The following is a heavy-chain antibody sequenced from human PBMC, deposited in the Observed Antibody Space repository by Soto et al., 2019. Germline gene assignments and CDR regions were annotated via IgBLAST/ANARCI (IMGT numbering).Heavy chain of an antibody. CDR1: GYSFTSYW. CDR2: IYPGDSDT. Sequence: PGESLKISCKGSGYSFTSYWIGWVRQMPGKGLEWMGIIYPGDSDTRYSPSFEGQVTISADKSNSTAYLQWSSLKASDTAMYYFARQGSNGAYYYYGMDVWGQGTTVTVSS. CDR3: ARQGSNGAYYYYGMDV. V-gene: IGHV5-51*01. D-gene: IGHD3-16*01. J-gene: IGHJ6*02.